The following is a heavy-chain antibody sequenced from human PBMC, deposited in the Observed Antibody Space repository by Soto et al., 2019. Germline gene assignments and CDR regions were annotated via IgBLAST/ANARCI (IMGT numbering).Heavy chain of an antibody. D-gene: IGHD6-13*01. V-gene: IGHV3-23*01. Sequence: GGSLRLSCAASDFIFSNYFMGWVRQAPGKGLEWVSAISGSGGNTYYADSVKGRFTISRDNSKNSLYLQMNSLRAEDTAVYYCATSIAAADTGAYDIWGQGTMVTVSS. CDR1: DFIFSNYF. CDR3: ATSIAAADTGAYDI. CDR2: ISGSGGNT. J-gene: IGHJ3*02.